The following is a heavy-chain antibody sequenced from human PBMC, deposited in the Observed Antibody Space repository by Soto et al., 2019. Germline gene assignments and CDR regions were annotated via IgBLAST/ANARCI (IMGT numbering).Heavy chain of an antibody. CDR1: GYIFTNYY. CDR3: ARDTVALIYYFDY. V-gene: IGHV1-46*01. Sequence: QVQLVQSGAEVKKPGASVKVSCKASGYIFTNYYMHWVRQAPGQGLEWMGIVNPTGGSTTYAQKFQGRVTMTRDTSTSTVYMELSSLRYEDTAVYYCARDTVALIYYFDYWGQGTLVTVSS. D-gene: IGHD6-19*01. J-gene: IGHJ4*02. CDR2: VNPTGGST.